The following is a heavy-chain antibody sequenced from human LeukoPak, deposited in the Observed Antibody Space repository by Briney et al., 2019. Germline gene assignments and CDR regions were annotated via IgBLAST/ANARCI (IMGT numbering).Heavy chain of an antibody. V-gene: IGHV3-30-3*01. Sequence: GSLRLSCAASGFTFSSYAMHWVRQAPGEGLEWVAVISYDGSNKYYADSVKGRFTISRDNSKNTLYLQMNSLRAEDTAVYYCASAAIAAAGMIDYWGQGTLVTVSS. CDR1: GFTFSSYA. CDR3: ASAAIAAAGMIDY. CDR2: ISYDGSNK. J-gene: IGHJ4*02. D-gene: IGHD6-13*01.